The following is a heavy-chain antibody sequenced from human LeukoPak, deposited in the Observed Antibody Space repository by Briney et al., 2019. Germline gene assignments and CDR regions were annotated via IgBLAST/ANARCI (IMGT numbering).Heavy chain of an antibody. CDR3: ARLPLVYSSGWYYFDY. V-gene: IGHV4-34*01. J-gene: IGHJ4*02. D-gene: IGHD6-19*01. Sequence: SETLSLTCAVYGGSFSGYYWSWIRQPPGKGLEWIGEINHSGSTNYNPSLKSRVTISVDTSKNQFSLKLSSVTAADTAVYYCARLPLVYSSGWYYFDYWGQGTLVTVSS. CDR2: INHSGST. CDR1: GGSFSGYY.